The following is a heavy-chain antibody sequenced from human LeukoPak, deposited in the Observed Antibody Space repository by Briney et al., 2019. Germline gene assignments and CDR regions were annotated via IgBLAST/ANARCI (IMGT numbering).Heavy chain of an antibody. CDR1: GFTFDDYA. V-gene: IGHV3-9*01. CDR3: AKGYSSSSLYYFDY. Sequence: GRSLRLSCAASGFTFDDYAMHWVRQAPGKGLAWVSGISWNSGSIGYADSVKGRFTISRDNAKNSLYLQMNSLRAEDTALYYCAKGYSSSSLYYFDYWGQGTLVTVSS. CDR2: ISWNSGSI. D-gene: IGHD6-6*01. J-gene: IGHJ4*02.